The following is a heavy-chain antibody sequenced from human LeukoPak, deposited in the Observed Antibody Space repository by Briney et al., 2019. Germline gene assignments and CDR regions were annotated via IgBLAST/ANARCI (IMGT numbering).Heavy chain of an antibody. V-gene: IGHV4-4*07. CDR3: ARDRMATLWYYYMDV. CDR1: GGSISSYY. CDR2: IYTSGST. J-gene: IGHJ6*03. Sequence: SETLSLTCTVSGGSISSYYWSWIRQPAGKGLEWIGRIYTSGSTNYNPSLKSRVTIPVDTSKNQFSLKLSSVTAADTAVYYCARDRMATLWYYYMDVWGKGTTVTVSS. D-gene: IGHD5-24*01.